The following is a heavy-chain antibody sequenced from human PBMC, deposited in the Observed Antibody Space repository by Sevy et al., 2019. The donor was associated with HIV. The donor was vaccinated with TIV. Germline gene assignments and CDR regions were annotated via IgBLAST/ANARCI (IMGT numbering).Heavy chain of an antibody. V-gene: IGHV4-30-4*01. CDR3: ARDRRRDGYKRSYYYYGMDV. Sequence: SETLSLTCTVSGGSISSGDYYWSWIRQPPGKGLEWIGYIYYSGSTYYNPSLKSRVTISVDTSKNQFSLKLSSVTAADTAMYYCARDRRRDGYKRSYYYYGMDVWGQGTTVTVSS. J-gene: IGHJ6*02. CDR1: GGSISSGDYY. D-gene: IGHD5-12*01. CDR2: IYYSGST.